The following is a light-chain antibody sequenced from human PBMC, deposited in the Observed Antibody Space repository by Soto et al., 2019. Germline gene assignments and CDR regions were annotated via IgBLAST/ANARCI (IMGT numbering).Light chain of an antibody. CDR2: DGS. CDR3: SSYTTSSTILDV. J-gene: IGLJ1*01. V-gene: IGLV2-14*01. CDR1: SSDVGGYNY. Sequence: QSALTQPASVSGSPGQSITISCTGTSSDVGGYNYVSWYQQHPGKAPKLMIYDGSNRPSGVSNRFSGSNSGNTASLTISGLLAEDEADYDCSSYTTSSTILDVFGTGTKLTVL.